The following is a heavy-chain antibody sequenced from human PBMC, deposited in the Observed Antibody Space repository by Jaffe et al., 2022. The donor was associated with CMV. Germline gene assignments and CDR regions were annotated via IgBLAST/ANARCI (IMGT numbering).Heavy chain of an antibody. CDR2: ISWDGGST. CDR1: GFTFDDYT. J-gene: IGHJ5*02. Sequence: EVQLVESGGVVVQPGGSLRLSCAASGFTFDDYTMHWVRQAPGKGLEWVSLISWDGGSTYYADSVKGRFTISRDNSKNSLYLQMNSLRTEDTALYYCAKDYLYDSSGYSALDPWGQGTLVTVSS. CDR3: AKDYLYDSSGYSALDP. D-gene: IGHD3-22*01. V-gene: IGHV3-43*01.